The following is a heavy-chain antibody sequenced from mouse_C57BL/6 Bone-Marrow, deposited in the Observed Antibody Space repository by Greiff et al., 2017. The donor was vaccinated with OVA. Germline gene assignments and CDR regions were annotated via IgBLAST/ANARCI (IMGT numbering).Heavy chain of an antibody. D-gene: IGHD2-4*01. V-gene: IGHV5-4*01. CDR2: ISDGGSYT. CDR3: AREGGMITTVDY. Sequence: EVKLMESGGGLVKPGGSLKLSCAASGFTFSSYAMSWVRQTPEKRLEWVATISDGGSYTYYPDNVKGRFTISRDNAKNNRYLQMSHLKSEDTAMYYCAREGGMITTVDYWGQGTTLTVSS. CDR1: GFTFSSYA. J-gene: IGHJ2*01.